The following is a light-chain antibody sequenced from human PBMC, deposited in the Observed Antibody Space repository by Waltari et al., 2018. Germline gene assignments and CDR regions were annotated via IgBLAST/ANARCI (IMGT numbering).Light chain of an antibody. V-gene: IGLV2-23*01. J-gene: IGLJ3*02. CDR2: DDN. CDR1: SSDVGNYNL. CDR3: CSYAGSYTWV. Sequence: QSALTQPASVSGSPGQSITIPCTGTSSDVGNYNLVSWYQQYPGKAPKVMIYDDNRRPSGVSDRFSGSKSGNTASLTISGVQAEDEADYYCCSYAGSYTWVFGGGTKLTVL.